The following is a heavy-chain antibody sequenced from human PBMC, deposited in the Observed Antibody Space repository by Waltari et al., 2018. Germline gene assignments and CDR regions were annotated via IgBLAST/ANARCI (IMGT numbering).Heavy chain of an antibody. V-gene: IGHV3-30*01. CDR3: GREGGTSGDSGYLDT. J-gene: IGHJ4*02. CDR2: MSYDGFSK. Sequence: QVQLVEAGGGVVQPGRSLRLSCAAPAFTYRTSITHWVRQAPGKGLEWVAAMSYDGFSKYYADSVKGRFSIGRDDSQNTVYLQANSLTTEDTAVYYCGREGGTSGDSGYLDTWGQGTLVTVSS. CDR1: AFTYRTSI. D-gene: IGHD2-8*01.